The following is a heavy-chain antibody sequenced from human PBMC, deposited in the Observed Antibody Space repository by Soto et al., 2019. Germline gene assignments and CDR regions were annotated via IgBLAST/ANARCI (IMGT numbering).Heavy chain of an antibody. CDR3: AREHYDDSSGYYYDWFDP. D-gene: IGHD3-22*01. J-gene: IGHJ5*02. Sequence: SETLSLTCTVSGGSISSGDYYWSWIRQPPGKGLEWIGYIYYSGSTYYNPSLKSRVTISVDTSKHQFSLKLSSVTAADTAVYYCAREHYDDSSGYYYDWFDPWGQGTLVTVSS. CDR1: GGSISSGDYY. CDR2: IYYSGST. V-gene: IGHV4-30-4*01.